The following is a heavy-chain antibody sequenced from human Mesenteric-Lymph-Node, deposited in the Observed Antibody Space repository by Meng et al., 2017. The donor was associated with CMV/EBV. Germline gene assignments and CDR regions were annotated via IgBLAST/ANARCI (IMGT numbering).Heavy chain of an antibody. J-gene: IGHJ4*02. Sequence: KGSGDSFTNYWSGWVRQRPGKGLEWMGIIYTGDSDTRYSTSFQGQVTISADKSISTAYLQWSSLKASDTSMYYCARRGYSYGYGFDYWGQGTLVTVSS. D-gene: IGHD5-18*01. CDR3: ARRGYSYGYGFDY. CDR1: GDSFTNYW. CDR2: IYTGDSDT. V-gene: IGHV5-51*01.